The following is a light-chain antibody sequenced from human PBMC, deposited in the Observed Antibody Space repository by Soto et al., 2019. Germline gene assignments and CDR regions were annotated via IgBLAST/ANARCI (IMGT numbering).Light chain of an antibody. Sequence: EIVMTQSPATLSVSPGERATLSCRASQSVSSNLAWYQQKPGQAPRLLIYGASTRATGIPARFSGSGSGTDFTLTISSLEPEDSAVYYCQQRSNWPLTFGGGTKVDI. CDR3: QQRSNWPLT. J-gene: IGKJ4*01. CDR2: GAS. CDR1: QSVSSN. V-gene: IGKV3-15*01.